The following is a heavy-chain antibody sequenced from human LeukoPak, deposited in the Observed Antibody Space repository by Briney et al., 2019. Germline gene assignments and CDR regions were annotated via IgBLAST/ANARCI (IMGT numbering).Heavy chain of an antibody. CDR2: INPNSGGT. CDR1: GYTFTGYY. J-gene: IGHJ4*02. D-gene: IGHD5-24*01. CDR3: ARDRDGYNQFDY. V-gene: IGHV1-2*02. Sequence: ASVKVSCKASGYTFTGYYVHWVRQAPGQGLEWMGWINPNSGGTNYAQKFQGRVTITTDESTSTAYMELSSLRSEDTAVYYCARDRDGYNQFDYWGQGTLVTVSS.